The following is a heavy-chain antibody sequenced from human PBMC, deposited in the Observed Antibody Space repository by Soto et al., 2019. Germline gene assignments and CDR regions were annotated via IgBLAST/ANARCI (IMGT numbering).Heavy chain of an antibody. V-gene: IGHV5-10-1*01. Sequence: GESLKISCKGSGYSFTSYWISWVRQMPGKGLEWMGKIDPSDSYTNYSPSFQGHVTISADKSITTAYLQWSSLKASDTAMYYCASNKNLNYYYGMDVWGQGTTVTVSS. J-gene: IGHJ6*02. CDR1: GYSFTSYW. D-gene: IGHD3-10*01. CDR3: ASNKNLNYYYGMDV. CDR2: IDPSDSYT.